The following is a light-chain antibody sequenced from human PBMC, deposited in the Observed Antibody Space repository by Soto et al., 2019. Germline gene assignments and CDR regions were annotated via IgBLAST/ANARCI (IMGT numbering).Light chain of an antibody. Sequence: QSVLTQPPSASGTPGQRVTISCSGSNSNIGSNAVNWYQQLPGTAPKLLIYSNYNRPAGVPDRFSGSKSGTSASLAISGLQSEDEADYYCAAWDDSLNGRVFGGGTKVTVL. J-gene: IGLJ3*02. CDR3: AAWDDSLNGRV. CDR1: NSNIGSNA. CDR2: SNY. V-gene: IGLV1-44*01.